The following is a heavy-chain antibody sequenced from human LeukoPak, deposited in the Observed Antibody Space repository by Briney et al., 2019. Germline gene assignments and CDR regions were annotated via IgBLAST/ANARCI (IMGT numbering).Heavy chain of an antibody. V-gene: IGHV4-59*01. CDR1: GGSISSSY. D-gene: IGHD2-2*01. Sequence: SETLSLTCTVSGGSISSSYWSWIREPPRTGLEWIGYIYYIGSTNYNPSLKSRVTISVDTSKNQFSLKLSSVTAADTAVYYCASTYCSSTSCPLLGYYGMDVWGKGTTVTVSS. CDR2: IYYIGST. J-gene: IGHJ6*04. CDR3: ASTYCSSTSCPLLGYYGMDV.